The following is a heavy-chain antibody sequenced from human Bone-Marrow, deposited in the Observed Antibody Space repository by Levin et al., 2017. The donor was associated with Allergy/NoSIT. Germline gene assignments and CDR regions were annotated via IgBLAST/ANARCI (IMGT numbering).Heavy chain of an antibody. D-gene: IGHD6-19*01. CDR3: ARGGAHRYKSDWYYWFDP. J-gene: IGHJ5*02. CDR2: INHSGST. Sequence: SQTLSLTCAVYGGSFSNYYWTWIRQPPGKGLEWIGEINHSGSTNYNPSLKSRVTISVDTSKNQFSLKLSSVTAAHTAIYYCARGGAHRYKSDWYYWFDPWGQGTLVTVSS. CDR1: GGSFSNYY. V-gene: IGHV4-34*01.